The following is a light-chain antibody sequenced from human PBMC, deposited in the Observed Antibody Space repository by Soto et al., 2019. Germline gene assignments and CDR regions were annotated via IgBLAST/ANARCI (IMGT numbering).Light chain of an antibody. CDR3: HQSNNWPYT. CDR2: GAS. J-gene: IGKJ2*01. Sequence: EIVMTQSPATLSASPGERVTLSCRASQSVSDNLAWYQQKPGQAPRLLIYGASTRATTIPARFSGSGSGTEFTLTISSLQSEDFAVYYCHQSNNWPYTFGQGTKLDIK. CDR1: QSVSDN. V-gene: IGKV3-15*01.